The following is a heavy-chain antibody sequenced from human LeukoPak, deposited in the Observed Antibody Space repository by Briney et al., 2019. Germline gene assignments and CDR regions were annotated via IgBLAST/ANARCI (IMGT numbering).Heavy chain of an antibody. V-gene: IGHV3-30*01. J-gene: IGHJ6*03. D-gene: IGHD2-8*01. CDR1: GFTFSSYA. CDR2: VSYDGRNK. Sequence: GGSLRLSCAASGFTFSSYAMHWVRQAPGKGLEWVAVVSYDGRNKYYADSVKGRFTISRDNSKNTLYLQMNSLRDEDTAVYYCARRFRTYGVPDYYYYYLDVWGKGTTVAVSS. CDR3: ARRFRTYGVPDYYYYYLDV.